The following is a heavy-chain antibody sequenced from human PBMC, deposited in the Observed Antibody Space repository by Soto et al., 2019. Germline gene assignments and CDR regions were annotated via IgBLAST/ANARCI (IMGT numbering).Heavy chain of an antibody. Sequence: VQLLESGGGLIQPGGSLRLSCAASGFTFSYGIHWLRQAPGKGLEWVAYISYDSSNKFYGDSVKGRFTISRDNSTNTQFLQMNSLRAEDTAVYYCANLVIGYCSGNTCDDYWGQGTLVAVSS. J-gene: IGHJ4*02. V-gene: IGHV3-30*18. CDR2: ISYDSSNK. D-gene: IGHD2-15*01. CDR3: ANLVIGYCSGNTCDDY. CDR1: GFTFSYG.